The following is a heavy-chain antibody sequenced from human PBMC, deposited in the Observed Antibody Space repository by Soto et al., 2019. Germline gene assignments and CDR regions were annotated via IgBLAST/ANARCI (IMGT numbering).Heavy chain of an antibody. V-gene: IGHV4-30-4*01. D-gene: IGHD6-13*01. CDR2: IYYSGST. J-gene: IGHJ4*02. Sequence: SSPLSLTFTFSGASINSGDYYWSWIRQPPGKGLEWIGHIYYSGSTYYNPSLKSRAGISVDSSKSQVSLKLTSVTAADTAVYYCARDSSIGAADYYFDYWGQGALVTVSS. CDR3: ARDSSIGAADYYFDY. CDR1: GASINSGDYY.